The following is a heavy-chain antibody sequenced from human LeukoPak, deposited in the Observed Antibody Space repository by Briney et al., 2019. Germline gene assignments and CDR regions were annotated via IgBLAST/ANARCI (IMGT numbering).Heavy chain of an antibody. CDR1: GSTFSNYA. CDR3: ATRPRDSSGYYLGAFDG. Sequence: GGSLRLSCEASGSTFSNYAMAWVRQAPGKGLDWVSVIGASGADTYYSDSVKGRFTVSRDNSKDTLFLHMSSLRAEDTAVYFCATRPRDSSGYYLGAFDGWGQGTTVTVSS. CDR2: IGASGADT. V-gene: IGHV3-23*01. J-gene: IGHJ3*01. D-gene: IGHD3-22*01.